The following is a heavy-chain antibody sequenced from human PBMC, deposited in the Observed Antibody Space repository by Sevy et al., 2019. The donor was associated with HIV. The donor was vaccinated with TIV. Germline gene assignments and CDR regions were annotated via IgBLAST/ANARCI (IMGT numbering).Heavy chain of an antibody. J-gene: IGHJ4*02. Sequence: ASVKVSCKASGYIFTSYDINWVRQATGQGLEWMGWMNPNTDNTGYAQKFQGSVTMTRNTSISTAYMELSSLRSEDTAVYYCARSGDSSGLKTYFDYWGQGTLVTVSS. D-gene: IGHD3-22*01. V-gene: IGHV1-8*01. CDR3: ARSGDSSGLKTYFDY. CDR1: GYIFTSYD. CDR2: MNPNTDNT.